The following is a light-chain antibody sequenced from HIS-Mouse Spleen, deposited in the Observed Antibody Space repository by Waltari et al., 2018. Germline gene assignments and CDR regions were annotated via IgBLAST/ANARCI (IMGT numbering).Light chain of an antibody. Sequence: SSELTQDPAVSVALGQTVRITCPGDSLRSYSASWYQQKPGQAPVLVIYGKNNRPSGIPDRFSGSSSGNTASLTITGAQAEDEADYYCNSRDSSGNHLSVFGTGTKVTVL. CDR2: GKN. CDR1: SLRSYS. J-gene: IGLJ1*01. CDR3: NSRDSSGNHLSV. V-gene: IGLV3-19*01.